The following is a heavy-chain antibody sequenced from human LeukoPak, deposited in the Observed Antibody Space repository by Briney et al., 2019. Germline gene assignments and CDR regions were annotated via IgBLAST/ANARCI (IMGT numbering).Heavy chain of an antibody. D-gene: IGHD2-15*01. CDR3: ASQYCSGGSCYTPFDY. Sequence: PSQTLSLTCTVSGGSISSGGYYWSWIRQPPGKGLEWIGYIYYSGSTYYNPSLKSRVTISVDTSKNQFSLKLSSVTAADTAVHYCASQYCSGGSCYTPFDYWGQGTLVTVSS. V-gene: IGHV4-31*03. CDR1: GGSISSGGYY. CDR2: IYYSGST. J-gene: IGHJ4*02.